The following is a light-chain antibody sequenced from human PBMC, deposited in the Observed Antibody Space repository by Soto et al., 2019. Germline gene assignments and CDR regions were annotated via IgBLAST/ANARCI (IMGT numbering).Light chain of an antibody. CDR3: SSYTSSNTLEV. V-gene: IGLV2-14*01. CDR2: EVS. Sequence: QSALIQPASVSGSPGQSITISYTGTSRDVGGSNYVSWYQHHPHRAPKLLIYEVSYRPSGVSSRFSGSKSGNTASLTISGLQAEDDADYYCSSYTSSNTLEVFGVGTKLTVL. J-gene: IGLJ1*01. CDR1: SRDVGGSNY.